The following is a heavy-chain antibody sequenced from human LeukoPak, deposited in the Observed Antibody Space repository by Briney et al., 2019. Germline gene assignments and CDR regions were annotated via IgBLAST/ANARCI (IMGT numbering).Heavy chain of an antibody. J-gene: IGHJ4*02. Sequence: PSETLSLTCTVSGGSISSYYWSWIRQPPGKGLEWIGYIYYSGSTNYNPSLKSRVTISVDTSKNQFSLKLSSATAADTAVYYCTRGGAVAGTGDDYWGQGTLVTVSS. CDR2: IYYSGST. CDR3: TRGGAVAGTGDDY. V-gene: IGHV4-59*01. D-gene: IGHD6-19*01. CDR1: GGSISSYY.